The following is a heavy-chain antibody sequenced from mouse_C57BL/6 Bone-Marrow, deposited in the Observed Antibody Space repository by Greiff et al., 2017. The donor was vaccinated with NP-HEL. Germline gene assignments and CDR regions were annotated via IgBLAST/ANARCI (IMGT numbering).Heavy chain of an antibody. J-gene: IGHJ3*01. D-gene: IGHD1-1*01. V-gene: IGHV1-82*01. CDR3: AFYYGSFAY. CDR1: GYAFSSSW. CDR2: IYPGDGDT. Sequence: QVQLQQSGPELVKPGASVKISCKASGYAFSSSWMNWVKQRPGKGLEWIGRIYPGDGDTNYNGKFKGKATLTADKSSSTAYMRLSSLTSEDSAVYFCAFYYGSFAYWGQGTLVTVSA.